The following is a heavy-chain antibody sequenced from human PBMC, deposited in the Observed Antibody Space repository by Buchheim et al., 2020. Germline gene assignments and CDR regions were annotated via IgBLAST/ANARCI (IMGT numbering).Heavy chain of an antibody. CDR2: IYHSGST. V-gene: IGHV4-4*02. J-gene: IGHJ6*02. CDR3: ARVPYYDFWSGYLVRDYYYGMDV. Sequence: QVQLQESGPGLVKPSGTLSLTCAVSGGSISSSNWWSWVRQPPGKGLEWIGEIYHSGSTNYNPSLKSRVTISVDKSKNQFSLKLSSVTAADTAVYYCARVPYYDFWSGYLVRDYYYGMDVWGQGTT. D-gene: IGHD3-3*01. CDR1: GGSISSSNW.